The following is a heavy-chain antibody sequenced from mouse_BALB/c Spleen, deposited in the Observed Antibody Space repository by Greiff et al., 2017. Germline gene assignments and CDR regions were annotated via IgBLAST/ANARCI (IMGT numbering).Heavy chain of an antibody. V-gene: IGHV5-6*01. CDR3: ARQKDRYDVADY. CDR2: ISSGGSYT. Sequence: EVNVVESGGDLVKPGGSLKLSCAASGFTFSSYGMSWVRQTPDKRLEWVATISSGGSYTYYPDSVKGRFTISRDNAKNTLYLQMSSLKSEDTAMYYCARQKDRYDVADYWGQGTTLTVSS. CDR1: GFTFSSYG. D-gene: IGHD2-14*01. J-gene: IGHJ2*01.